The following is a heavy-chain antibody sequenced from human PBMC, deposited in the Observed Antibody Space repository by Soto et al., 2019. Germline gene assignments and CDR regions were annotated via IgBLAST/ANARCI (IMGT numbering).Heavy chain of an antibody. D-gene: IGHD6-13*01. CDR2: IDPSDSYT. J-gene: IGHJ5*02. Sequence: GESLKISCKASVYRFTTDCISWVRQMPVKGLEWMGRIDPSDSYTSYSPSFQGHVTISADKYIDTAYLQWGSLKASDTAAYYCARLRIAAHGDPGTWGKGTRVTVSS. CDR3: ARLRIAAHGDPGT. CDR1: VYRFTTDC. V-gene: IGHV5-10-1*01.